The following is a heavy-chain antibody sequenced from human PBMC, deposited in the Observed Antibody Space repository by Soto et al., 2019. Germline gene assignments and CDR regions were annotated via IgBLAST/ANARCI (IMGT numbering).Heavy chain of an antibody. J-gene: IGHJ5*02. CDR1: GYTFTSYG. D-gene: IGHD3-22*01. V-gene: IGHV1-18*01. CDR3: AKDTRGGYYYDPSTPDP. CDR2: ISAYNGNT. Sequence: GASVKVSCKASGYTFTSYGISWVRQAPGQRLEWMGWISAYNGNTNYAQKLQGRVTMTTDTSTSTAYMELRSLRSDDTAVYYCAKDTRGGYYYDPSTPDPWGQGTLVTVSS.